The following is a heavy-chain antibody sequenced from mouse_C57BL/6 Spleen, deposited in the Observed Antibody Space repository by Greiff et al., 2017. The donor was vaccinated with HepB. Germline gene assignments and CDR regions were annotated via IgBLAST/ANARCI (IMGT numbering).Heavy chain of an antibody. CDR1: GYTFTSYW. J-gene: IGHJ2*01. CDR3: ARGGLGRNFDY. Sequence: QVQLQQPGAELVMPGASVKLSCKASGYTFTSYWMHWVKQRPGQGLEWIGEIDPSDSYTNYNQKFKGKSTLTVDKSSSTAYMQLSSLTSEDSAVYYCARGGLGRNFDYWGQGTTLTVSS. V-gene: IGHV1-69*01. CDR2: IDPSDSYT. D-gene: IGHD4-1*01.